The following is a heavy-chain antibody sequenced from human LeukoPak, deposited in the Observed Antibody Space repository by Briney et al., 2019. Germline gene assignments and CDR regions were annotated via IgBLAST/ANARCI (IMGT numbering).Heavy chain of an antibody. CDR2: IWYDGSNK. D-gene: IGHD3-22*01. CDR3: AREGDSSGYYSGPFDY. CDR1: GFTFSSCG. V-gene: IGHV3-33*01. J-gene: IGHJ4*02. Sequence: GGSLRPSYAASGFTFSSCGMHWVRQAPGKGLEWVAVIWYDGSNKYYADSVKGRFTISRDNSKNTLYLQMNSLRAEDTAVYYCAREGDSSGYYSGPFDYWGQGTLVTVSS.